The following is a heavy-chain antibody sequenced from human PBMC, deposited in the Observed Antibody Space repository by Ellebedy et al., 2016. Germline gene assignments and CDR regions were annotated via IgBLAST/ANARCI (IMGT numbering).Heavy chain of an antibody. D-gene: IGHD6-6*01. CDR3: ARGGVIAARLAQSQRGPHLV. CDR1: GGTFSSYA. CDR2: INPSGGST. Sequence: ASVKVSCXASGGTFSSYAISWVRQAPGQGLEWMGIINPSGGSTSYAQKFQGRVTMTRDTSTSTVYMELSSLRSEDTAVYYCARGGVIAARLAQSQRGPHLVWGKGTTVTVSS. V-gene: IGHV1-46*01. J-gene: IGHJ6*04.